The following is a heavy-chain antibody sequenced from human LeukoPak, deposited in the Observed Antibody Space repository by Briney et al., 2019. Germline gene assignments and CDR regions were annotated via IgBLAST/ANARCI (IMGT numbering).Heavy chain of an antibody. J-gene: IGHJ3*02. V-gene: IGHV1-18*01. Sequence: ASVKVSFKASGYTFTSYGISWVRQAPGQGLEWMGWISAYNGDTNYAQKLQGRVTMTTDTSTSTAYMELRSLRSDDTAVYYCARDFLSGSYYRGAFDIWGQGTMVTVSS. CDR3: ARDFLSGSYYRGAFDI. CDR2: ISAYNGDT. CDR1: GYTFTSYG. D-gene: IGHD1-26*01.